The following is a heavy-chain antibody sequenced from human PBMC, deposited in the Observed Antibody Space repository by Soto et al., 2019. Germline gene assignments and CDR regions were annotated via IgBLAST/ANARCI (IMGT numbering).Heavy chain of an antibody. J-gene: IGHJ4*02. V-gene: IGHV4-34*01. CDR2: IGHGGGT. D-gene: IGHD3-16*01. Sequence: SETLSLTCAVYGGSFSGYYWSWIRQPPGKGLEWIGEIGHGGGTIYNPSLETRVTISEDSSNNQFSLKVNSVTAADTAVYYCARHGGYYFDYWGQGAPVTVSS. CDR3: ARHGGYYFDY. CDR1: GGSFSGYY.